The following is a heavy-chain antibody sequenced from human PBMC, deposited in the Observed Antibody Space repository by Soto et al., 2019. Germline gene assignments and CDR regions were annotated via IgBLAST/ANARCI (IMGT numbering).Heavy chain of an antibody. J-gene: IGHJ5*02. CDR2: IIPILGIA. Sequence: QVQLVQSGAEVKKPGSSVKVSCKASGGTFSSYTISWVRQAPGQGLEWMGRIIPILGIANYAQKFQGRVKITADKSTSTAYMELSSLRSEDTAVYYCASAGDWNDPSLFDPWCQGTLVTVSS. CDR3: ASAGDWNDPSLFDP. V-gene: IGHV1-69*02. CDR1: GGTFSSYT. D-gene: IGHD1-1*01.